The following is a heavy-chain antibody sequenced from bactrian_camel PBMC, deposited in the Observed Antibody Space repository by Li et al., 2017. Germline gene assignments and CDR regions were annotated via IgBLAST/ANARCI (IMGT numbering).Heavy chain of an antibody. Sequence: VQLVESGGGSVQAGGSLRLSCVISGFTGSSNCLAWFRQAPGKGLEWVSSIYIGGGSTYYGDYVKGRFTISRDNAKNTLYLQLNSLKPEDTAMYYCAAVQEVLPEGPRYYSGGYYFAYWGQGTQVTVS. CDR2: IYIGGGST. V-gene: IGHV3S19*01. CDR1: GFTGSSNC. CDR3: AAVQEVLPEGPRYYSGGYYFAY. D-gene: IGHD2*01. J-gene: IGHJ4*01.